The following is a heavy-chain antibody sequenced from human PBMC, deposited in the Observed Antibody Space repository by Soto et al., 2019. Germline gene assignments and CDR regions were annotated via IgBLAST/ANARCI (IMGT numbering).Heavy chain of an antibody. CDR1: GFTFSSFG. CDR2: ISYDGSDK. CDR3: AKTSGYDYVWGSSGLDP. J-gene: IGHJ5*02. Sequence: GGSLRLSCAASGFTFSSFGMHWVRQAPDKALQWVAVISYDGSDKYYADSVKGRFTISRDDSTNTMYLQMNSLRPEDTAVYYCAKTSGYDYVWGSSGLDPWGQGTLVTVSS. D-gene: IGHD3-16*01. V-gene: IGHV3-30*18.